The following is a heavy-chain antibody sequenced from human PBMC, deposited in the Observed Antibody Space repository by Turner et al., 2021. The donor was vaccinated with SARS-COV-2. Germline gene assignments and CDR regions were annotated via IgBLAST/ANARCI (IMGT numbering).Heavy chain of an antibody. CDR1: GFTFSSYA. Sequence: QVQLVESGGGVVQPGRSLRLSCAAPGFTFSSYAMHWVRQAPGKGLEWVAVISYDGSNKYYADSVKGRFTISRDNSKNTLYLQMNSLRAEDTAVYYCAKDSGILTGYGYYYYGMDVWGQGTTVTVSS. CDR3: AKDSGILTGYGYYYYGMDV. J-gene: IGHJ6*02. V-gene: IGHV3-30*04. CDR2: ISYDGSNK. D-gene: IGHD3-9*01.